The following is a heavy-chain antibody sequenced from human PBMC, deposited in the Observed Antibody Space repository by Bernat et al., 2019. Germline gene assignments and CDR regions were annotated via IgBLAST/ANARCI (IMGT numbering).Heavy chain of an antibody. CDR2: IYYSGST. Sequence: QVQLQESGPGLVKPSETLSLTCTVSGGSISSYYWIWIRQPPEKGLEWIGYIYYSGSTNYNPSLKSRVTISVDTSKNQFSLKLSSVTAADTAVYYCAGTIAVAADYYYGMDVWGQGTTVTVSS. D-gene: IGHD6-19*01. CDR1: GGSISSYY. CDR3: AGTIAVAADYYYGMDV. V-gene: IGHV4-59*01. J-gene: IGHJ6*02.